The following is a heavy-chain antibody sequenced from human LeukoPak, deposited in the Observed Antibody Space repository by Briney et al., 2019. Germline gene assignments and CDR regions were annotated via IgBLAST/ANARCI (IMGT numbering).Heavy chain of an antibody. V-gene: IGHV3-11*01. Sequence: GGSLRLSCAASGFTFSDYYMSWIRQAPGKGLEWVSYISSSGSTIYYADSVKGRFTISRDNSKNTLYLQMNSLRAEDTAVYYCAKDSSGYYWAYFDYWGQGTLATVSS. D-gene: IGHD3-3*01. CDR3: AKDSSGYYWAYFDY. CDR2: ISSSGSTI. CDR1: GFTFSDYY. J-gene: IGHJ4*02.